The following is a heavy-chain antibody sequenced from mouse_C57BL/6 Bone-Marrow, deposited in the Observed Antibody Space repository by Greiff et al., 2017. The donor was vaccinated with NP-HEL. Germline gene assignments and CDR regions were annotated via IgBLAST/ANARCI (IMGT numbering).Heavy chain of an antibody. CDR1: GYTFTSYW. CDR2: INPSSGYT. D-gene: IGHD1-1*01. Sequence: QVQLQQSGAELAKPGASVKLSCKASGYTFTSYWMHWVKQRPGQGPEWIGYINPSSGYTKYNQKFKDKATLTADKSSSTAYMQLSSLTYEDSAVYYCAKSPSYYYGSRPYAMDYWGQGTSVTVSS. J-gene: IGHJ4*01. V-gene: IGHV1-7*01. CDR3: AKSPSYYYGSRPYAMDY.